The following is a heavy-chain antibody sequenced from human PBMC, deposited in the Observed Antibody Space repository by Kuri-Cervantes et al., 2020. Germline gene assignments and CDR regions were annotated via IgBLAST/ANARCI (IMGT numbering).Heavy chain of an antibody. CDR2: ISYDGSYK. V-gene: IGHV3-30*04. CDR1: GFTFSSYA. D-gene: IGHD3-9*01. CDR3: AKDKGLIGYFDWLPTTNYYGMDV. J-gene: IGHJ6*02. Sequence: GGSLRLSCAASGFTFSSYAMHWVRQAPGKGLEWVAVISYDGSYKYYAGSVKGRFTISRDNSKNTLYLQMNSLRAEDTAVYYCAKDKGLIGYFDWLPTTNYYGMDVWGQGTTVTVSS.